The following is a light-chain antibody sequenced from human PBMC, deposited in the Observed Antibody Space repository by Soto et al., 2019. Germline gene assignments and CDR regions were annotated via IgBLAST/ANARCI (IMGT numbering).Light chain of an antibody. CDR2: KAT. J-gene: IGKJ2*01. CDR1: QSISSW. Sequence: DIQMTQSPSTLSASVGDRVTITCRASQSISSWLAWYQQKPGKAPKLLIYKATSLERGVPSRLSGSRSGTEFTLTISSLQPDDFATYYCQQYNSYSTFGQGTKLEIK. V-gene: IGKV1-5*03. CDR3: QQYNSYST.